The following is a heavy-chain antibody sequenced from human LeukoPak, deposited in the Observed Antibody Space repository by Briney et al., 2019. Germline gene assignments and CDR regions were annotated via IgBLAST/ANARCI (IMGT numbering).Heavy chain of an antibody. CDR3: ATYYDTGGYKWNY. V-gene: IGHV4-4*02. CDR2: ILHTGST. J-gene: IGHJ4*02. Sequence: SETLSLTCTVSGGSISNSNWWSWVRQSPGRGLEWIGEILHTGSTTYNPPLKSRVTISVDKSKNQFPLKLSSVTAADTAVYYCATYYDTGGYKWNYWGQGTLVTVSS. D-gene: IGHD3-22*01. CDR1: GGSISNSNW.